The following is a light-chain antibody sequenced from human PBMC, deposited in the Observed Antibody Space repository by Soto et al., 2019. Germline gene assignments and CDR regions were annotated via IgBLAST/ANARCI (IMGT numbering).Light chain of an antibody. CDR1: QSVNSN. Sequence: ETVMTQSPATLSVSPGERATLSCRASQSVNSNLAWYQQESGQPPRLLVFGASTRATGVPARFSGSGSGTEFTLTISGLQSEDFAVYYCQQYGRSPLTFGGGTKVEI. J-gene: IGKJ4*01. CDR2: GAS. CDR3: QQYGRSPLT. V-gene: IGKV3-15*01.